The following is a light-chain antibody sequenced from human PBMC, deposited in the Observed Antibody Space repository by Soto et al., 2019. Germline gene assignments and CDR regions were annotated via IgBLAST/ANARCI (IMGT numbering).Light chain of an antibody. Sequence: HSALIQPRSVSGSPGQSVTISCTGTSSDVGHYNFVSWYQHHPGKAHKPMIYRVSQRPSGVPDRFSGSKSGNTASLTISGLQAEDEADYYCCSFAGSNTYVVFGGGTQLTV. J-gene: IGLJ2*01. V-gene: IGLV2-11*01. CDR2: RVS. CDR3: CSFAGSNTYVV. CDR1: SSDVGHYNF.